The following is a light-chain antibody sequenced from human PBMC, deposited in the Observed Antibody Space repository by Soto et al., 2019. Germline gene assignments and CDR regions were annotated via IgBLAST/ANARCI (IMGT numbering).Light chain of an antibody. V-gene: IGLV2-14*03. CDR1: SSDIGAYNF. CDR2: DVN. Sequence: QSVLTQPASVSGSPGQSITISCTGTSSDIGAYNFVSWYQQHPGKAPKLMLYDVNIRPSGVSNRFSGSKSGNTASLTISGLQAEDAADYYCTSWTTSTTMIFGGGSMLTVL. J-gene: IGLJ2*01. CDR3: TSWTTSTTMI.